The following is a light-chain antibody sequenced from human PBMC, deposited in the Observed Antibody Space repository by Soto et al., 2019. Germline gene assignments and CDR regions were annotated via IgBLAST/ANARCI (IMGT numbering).Light chain of an antibody. V-gene: IGKV1-5*01. Sequence: DIQMTQSPSTLSASVGDRVTITCRASQRINSWLAWYQQKPGKAPNLLIYDASTLESGVPSRFSGSGSGTEFTLTITSLQPVDFATYYCQQYEALWTFGQGTKVEIK. CDR1: QRINSW. J-gene: IGKJ1*01. CDR2: DAS. CDR3: QQYEALWT.